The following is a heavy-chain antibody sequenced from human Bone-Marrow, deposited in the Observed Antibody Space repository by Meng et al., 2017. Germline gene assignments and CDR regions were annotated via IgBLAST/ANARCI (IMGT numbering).Heavy chain of an antibody. CDR1: GFTFSDYY. CDR2: TRNKAQSHTT. J-gene: IGHJ5*02. CDR3: ARVYSTNYDWFDA. D-gene: IGHD4/OR15-4a*01. Sequence: DVQLVESGGGLVQPGGSLRLSCAASGFTFSDYYMDWVRQTPGKGLEWVGRTRNKAQSHTTEYAASVKGRFTISRDDSKNSLYLQMNSLKTEDTAVYYCARVYSTNYDWFDAWGRGTLVTVSS. V-gene: IGHV3-72*01.